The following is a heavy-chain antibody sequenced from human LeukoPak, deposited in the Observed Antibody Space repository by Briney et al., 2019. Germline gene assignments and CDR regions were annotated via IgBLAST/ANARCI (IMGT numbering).Heavy chain of an antibody. D-gene: IGHD3-22*01. CDR3: AKGSAYYYDSSGYYNYYFDY. J-gene: IGHJ4*02. CDR1: GFTFSSYA. V-gene: IGHV3-23*01. CDR2: ISGGGGST. Sequence: GGSLRLSSAASGFTFSSYAMSWVRQAPGKGLEWVSAISGGGGSTYYADSVKGRFTISRDNSKNTLYLQMNSLRAEDTAVYYCAKGSAYYYDSSGYYNYYFDYWGQGTLVTVSS.